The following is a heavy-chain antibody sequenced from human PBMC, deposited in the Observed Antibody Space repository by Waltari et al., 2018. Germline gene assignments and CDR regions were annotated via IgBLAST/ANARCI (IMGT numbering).Heavy chain of an antibody. J-gene: IGHJ6*02. Sequence: QVQLVHSGSEVKKPGASVQVSCKASGYTSTSYAMNWGRHAPGQGFEWMGWINTNTGNPTYAQGFTGRFVFSLDTSVSTAYLQISSLKAEDTAVYYCARDSGYEDYAPYYYYGMDVWGQGTTVTVSS. CDR1: GYTSTSYA. V-gene: IGHV7-4-1*02. CDR3: ARDSGYEDYAPYYYYGMDV. D-gene: IGHD5-12*01. CDR2: INTNTGNP.